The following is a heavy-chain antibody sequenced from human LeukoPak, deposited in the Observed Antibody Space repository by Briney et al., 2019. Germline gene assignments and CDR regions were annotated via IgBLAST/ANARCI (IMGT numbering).Heavy chain of an antibody. CDR1: GFTVKDNF. CDR2: LYSGGAT. CDR3: TRDSANYHFAY. J-gene: IGHJ4*02. V-gene: IGHV3-66*01. Sequence: GGSLRLSCAASGFTVKDNFMSWVRQAPGKGLEWVSVLYSGGATYYADSVKGRFTISRDNSKNTVFLQMNDLRAEDTAFYYCTRDSANYHFAYWGQGALVTVSS. D-gene: IGHD4/OR15-4a*01.